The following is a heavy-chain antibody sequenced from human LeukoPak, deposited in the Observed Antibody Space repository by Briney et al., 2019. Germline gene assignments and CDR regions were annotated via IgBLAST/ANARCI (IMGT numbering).Heavy chain of an antibody. CDR3: ARDIPTQWLHPPYNWFDP. CDR1: GYTFTSYY. CDR2: INPSGSST. Sequence: APVKVSCKASGYTFTSYYMHWVRQAPGQGLEWMGIINPSGSSTSYAQKFQGRVTMTRDTSTSTVYMELSSLRSEDTAVYYCARDIPTQWLHPPYNWFDPWGQGTLVTVS. V-gene: IGHV1-46*01. D-gene: IGHD5-24*01. J-gene: IGHJ5*02.